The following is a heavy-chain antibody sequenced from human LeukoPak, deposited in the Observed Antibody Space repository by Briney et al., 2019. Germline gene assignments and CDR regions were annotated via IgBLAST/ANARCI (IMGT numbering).Heavy chain of an antibody. D-gene: IGHD3-3*01. CDR2: INPNSGGT. V-gene: IGHV1-2*02. Sequence: GASVKVSCKASGYTFTGYYMHWVRQAPGQGLEWMGWINPNSGGTNYAQKFQGRVTMTRDTSISTAYMELSRLRSDDTAVYYCARGRFLDSPLSYYFDYWGQGTLVTVCS. CDR1: GYTFTGYY. CDR3: ARGRFLDSPLSYYFDY. J-gene: IGHJ4*02.